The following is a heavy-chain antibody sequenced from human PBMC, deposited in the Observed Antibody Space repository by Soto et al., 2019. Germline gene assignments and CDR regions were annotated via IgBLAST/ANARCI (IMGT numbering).Heavy chain of an antibody. D-gene: IGHD6-19*01. Sequence: PGGSLRLSCAASGFTFSDYYMSWIRQAPGKGLEWVSYISSSGSTIYYADSVKGRFTISRDNAKNSLFLQMNSLRAEDTAVYYCARETGFSSGFPDVFDIWGQGTMVTVSS. CDR3: ARETGFSSGFPDVFDI. CDR1: GFTFSDYY. CDR2: ISSSGSTI. J-gene: IGHJ3*02. V-gene: IGHV3-11*01.